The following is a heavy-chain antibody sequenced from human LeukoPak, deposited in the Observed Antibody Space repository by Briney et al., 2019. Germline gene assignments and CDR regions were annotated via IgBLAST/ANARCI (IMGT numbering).Heavy chain of an antibody. CDR3: ARAMDSYSSSWFGHDAFDI. CDR2: INPNSGGT. Sequence: ASVKVSCKASGYTFTGYYMHWVRQAPGQGLEWMGWINPNSGGTNYAQKFQGRVTMTRDTSISTAYMELSSLRSEDTAVYHCARAMDSYSSSWFGHDAFDIWGQGTMVTVSS. CDR1: GYTFTGYY. D-gene: IGHD6-13*01. J-gene: IGHJ3*02. V-gene: IGHV1-2*02.